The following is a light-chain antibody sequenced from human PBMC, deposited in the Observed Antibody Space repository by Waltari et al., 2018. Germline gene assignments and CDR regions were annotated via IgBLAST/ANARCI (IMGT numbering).Light chain of an antibody. CDR3: ATWDRTVRGGGVI. Sequence: QSVLTQPPSVSAAPGQTVTLSCSGGTPTIEKNFVSWYQNFPGKAPKLIIYKTEVRPSGISDRFSASKSGTSATLAITGRQTGDEAIYYCATWDRTVRGGGVIFGGGTKLTVL. V-gene: IGLV1-51*02. J-gene: IGLJ2*01. CDR1: TPTIEKNF. CDR2: KTE.